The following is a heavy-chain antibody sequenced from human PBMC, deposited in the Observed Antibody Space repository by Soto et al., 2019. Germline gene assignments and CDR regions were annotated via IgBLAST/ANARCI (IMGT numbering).Heavy chain of an antibody. V-gene: IGHV4-31*03. Sequence: SETLSLTCTVSGGSISSGGYYWSWIRQHPGKGLEWIGYIYYSGSTYYSPSLKSRVTISVDTSKNQFSLKLSSVTAADTAVYYCASRYRHDYGYFDYWGQGTLVTVSS. CDR3: ASRYRHDYGYFDY. CDR2: IYYSGST. D-gene: IGHD4-17*01. CDR1: GGSISSGGYY. J-gene: IGHJ4*02.